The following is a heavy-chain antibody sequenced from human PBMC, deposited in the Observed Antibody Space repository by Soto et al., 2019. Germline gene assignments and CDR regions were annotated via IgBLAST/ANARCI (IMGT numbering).Heavy chain of an antibody. J-gene: IGHJ4*02. CDR2: IYYLGST. D-gene: IGHD3-10*01. CDR3: ARDGYDGSGSPYPAY. V-gene: IGHV4-59*01. CDR1: GGSMSEDF. Sequence: SETLSLPCSFSGGSMSEDFWSWVRQCPGKGLEWIGYIYYLGSTDYNPSLKSRVTISVDTSKRQFSLKLSSVTAADTAIYYCARDGYDGSGSPYPAYWGPGIQVTVSS.